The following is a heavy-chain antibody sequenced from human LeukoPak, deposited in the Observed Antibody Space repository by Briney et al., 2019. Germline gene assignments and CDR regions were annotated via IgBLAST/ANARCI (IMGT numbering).Heavy chain of an antibody. CDR2: IGTAGDT. D-gene: IGHD2-2*01. CDR1: GFTFSSYD. Sequence: GGSLRLSCAASGFTFSSYDMHWVRQATGEGLEWVSAIGTAGDTYYPGSVKGRFTISRENAKNSLYLQMNSLRAGDTAVYYCARDLPRYCSSTSCLELSGMDVWGQGTTVTVSS. V-gene: IGHV3-13*01. CDR3: ARDLPRYCSSTSCLELSGMDV. J-gene: IGHJ6*02.